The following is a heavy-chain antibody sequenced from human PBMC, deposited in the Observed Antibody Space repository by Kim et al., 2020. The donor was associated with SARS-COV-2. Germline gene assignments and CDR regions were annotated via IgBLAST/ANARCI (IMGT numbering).Heavy chain of an antibody. CDR3: AKDLRGIAYGSQSCSLYLDF. V-gene: IGHV3-23*03. Sequence: GGSLRLSCVGSGFTFGGFAMSWVRQAPGKGLEWVAGIYAGGHLKYYGDFVKGRFTISRDNFKNTVYLEMSGLRADDTAMYDCAKDLRGIAYGSQSCSLYLDFWGLGTPVTVSS. J-gene: IGHJ4*02. D-gene: IGHD3-10*01. CDR2: IYAGGHLK. CDR1: GFTFGGFA.